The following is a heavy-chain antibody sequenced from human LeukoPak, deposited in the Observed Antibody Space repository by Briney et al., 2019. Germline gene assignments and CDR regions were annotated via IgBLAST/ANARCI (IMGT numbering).Heavy chain of an antibody. Sequence: ASVKVSCKASGYTFSGHYIHWVGQAPGQGLEWMGWINPDTGGGNHAQKFQGRVTMTRDTSYNTVYMELRRLRSDDTAVYYCARGGLRVMVYRLYYMDVWGKGTTVTVSS. V-gene: IGHV1-2*02. CDR1: GYTFSGHY. J-gene: IGHJ6*03. D-gene: IGHD2-8*01. CDR3: ARGGLRVMVYRLYYMDV. CDR2: INPDTGGG.